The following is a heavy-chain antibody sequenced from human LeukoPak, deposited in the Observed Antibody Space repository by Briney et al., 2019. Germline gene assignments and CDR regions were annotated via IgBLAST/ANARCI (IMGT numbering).Heavy chain of an antibody. CDR2: INPNSGGT. D-gene: IGHD4-17*01. CDR1: GYTFTSYD. CDR3: ARARYGDYYYY. Sequence: GASVKVSCKASGYTFTSYDINWVRQATGQGLEWMGWINPNSGGTNYAQKFQGRVTMTRDTSISTAYMELSRLRSDDTAVYYCARARYGDYYYYWGQGTLVTVSS. J-gene: IGHJ4*02. V-gene: IGHV1-2*02.